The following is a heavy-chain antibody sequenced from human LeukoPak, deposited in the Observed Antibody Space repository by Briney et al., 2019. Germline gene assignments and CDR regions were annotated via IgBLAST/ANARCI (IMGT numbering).Heavy chain of an antibody. CDR3: ASDYCSGGSCYNWFDP. V-gene: IGHV1-46*01. J-gene: IGHJ5*02. CDR2: INPSGGST. D-gene: IGHD2-15*01. CDR1: GYTFTSYY. Sequence: ASVKVSCKASGYTFTSYYMHWVRQAPGQGLEWMGIINPSGGSTSYAQKFQGRVTMTRDTSTSTVYMELSSLRSEDTAVYYCASDYCSGGSCYNWFDPWGQGTLVTVSP.